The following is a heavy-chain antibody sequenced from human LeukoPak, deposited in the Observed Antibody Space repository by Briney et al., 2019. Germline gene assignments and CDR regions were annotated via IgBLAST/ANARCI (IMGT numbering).Heavy chain of an antibody. Sequence: SETLSLTCTVSGGSITSSSYYWGWIRQPPGKGLEWIGSVYYSGNTYYSPSLKSRVTISVDTSKNQFSLKLSSVTAADTAVYYCARLLRVGYCSTTTCNWFDPWGQGTLVTVSS. CDR3: ARLLRVGYCSTTTCNWFDP. V-gene: IGHV4-39*07. CDR1: GGSITSSSYY. CDR2: VYYSGNT. J-gene: IGHJ5*02. D-gene: IGHD2-2*03.